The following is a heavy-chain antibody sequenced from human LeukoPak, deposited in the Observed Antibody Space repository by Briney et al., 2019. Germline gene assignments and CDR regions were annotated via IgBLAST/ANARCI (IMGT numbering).Heavy chain of an antibody. CDR2: ISSSGSTI. Sequence: GGSLRLSCAASGFTFSSYEMNWVRQAPGKGLEWVSYISSSGSTIYYADSVKGRSTISRDNAKNSLYLQMNSLRAEDTAVYYCARFIAAPYYFDYWGRGTLVTVSS. J-gene: IGHJ4*02. CDR1: GFTFSSYE. D-gene: IGHD6-13*01. CDR3: ARFIAAPYYFDY. V-gene: IGHV3-48*03.